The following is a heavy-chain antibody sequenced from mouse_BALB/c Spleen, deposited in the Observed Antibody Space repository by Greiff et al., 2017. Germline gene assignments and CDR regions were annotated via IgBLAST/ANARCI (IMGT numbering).Heavy chain of an antibody. CDR1: GYSFTSYW. J-gene: IGHJ3*01. Sequence: DVQLQESGTVLARPGASVKMSCKASGYSFTSYWMHWVKQRPGQGLEWIGAIYPGNSDTSYNQKFKGKAKLTAVTSASTAYMELSSLTNEDSAVYYCTRSVPYDYDPAWFAYWGQGTLVTVSA. D-gene: IGHD2-4*01. V-gene: IGHV1-5*01. CDR2: IYPGNSDT. CDR3: TRSVPYDYDPAWFAY.